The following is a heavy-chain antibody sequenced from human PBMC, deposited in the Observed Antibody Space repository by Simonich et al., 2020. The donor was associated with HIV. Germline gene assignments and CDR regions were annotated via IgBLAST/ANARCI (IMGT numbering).Heavy chain of an antibody. CDR3: ARRHPTTVTTPYFDY. CDR1: GGSFSGYY. V-gene: IGHV4-34*01. D-gene: IGHD4-17*01. CDR2: ITHSGST. J-gene: IGHJ4*02. Sequence: QVQLQQWCAGLLKPSETLSLTCAVYGGSFSGYYWSWIRQPPGKGLEWNGEITHSGSTNYHPSLKSRVTISVDTSKNQFSLKLSSVTAADTAVYYCARRHPTTVTTPYFDYWGQGTLVTVSS.